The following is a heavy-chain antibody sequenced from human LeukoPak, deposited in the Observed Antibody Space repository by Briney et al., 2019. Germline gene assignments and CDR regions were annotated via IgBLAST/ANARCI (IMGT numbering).Heavy chain of an antibody. CDR2: IYSGGTT. V-gene: IGHV3-66*01. D-gene: IGHD6-6*01. Sequence: PGGSLRLSCAASGFSVNSNHMNWVRQAPGKGLEWVSIIYSGGTTHYADSVEGRFTVSKDSSMNTVYLQSNGLRVEDTALYYCARDGTSFYFDYWGQGTPVTVSS. J-gene: IGHJ4*02. CDR3: ARDGTSFYFDY. CDR1: GFSVNSNH.